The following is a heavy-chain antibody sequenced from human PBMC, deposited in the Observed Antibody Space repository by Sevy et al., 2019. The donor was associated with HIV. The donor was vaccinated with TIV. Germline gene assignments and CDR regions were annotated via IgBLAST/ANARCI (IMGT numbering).Heavy chain of an antibody. CDR2: ISSSATTI. V-gene: IGHV3-11*01. D-gene: IGHD3-16*01. J-gene: IGHJ4*02. CDR3: ARGGWGTSVEKYIDY. CDR1: GFTFSDFY. Sequence: GGSLRLSCAASGFTSGFTFSDFYMIWIRQAPGKGLEWVSYISSSATTIYYADSVKGRFTISRDNAKNSVYLQMNSLRAEDTAVYYCARGGWGTSVEKYIDYWGQGTLVTVSS.